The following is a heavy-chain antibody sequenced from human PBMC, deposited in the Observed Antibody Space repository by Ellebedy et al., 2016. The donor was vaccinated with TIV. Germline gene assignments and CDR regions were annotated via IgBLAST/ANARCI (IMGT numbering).Heavy chain of an antibody. CDR2: IYQDGSNQ. CDR3: ARRRSYGDYAVQINSWFDR. J-gene: IGHJ5*02. CDR1: GFSFRSYW. D-gene: IGHD4-17*01. V-gene: IGHV3-7*01. Sequence: GGSLRLSCVASGFSFRSYWMSWVRQAPGKGLEWVANIYQDGSNQYYVDSVKGRFTISRDNANKSLFLQMNSLRGEDTAVYYCARRRSYGDYAVQINSWFDRWGRGTLVTVSS.